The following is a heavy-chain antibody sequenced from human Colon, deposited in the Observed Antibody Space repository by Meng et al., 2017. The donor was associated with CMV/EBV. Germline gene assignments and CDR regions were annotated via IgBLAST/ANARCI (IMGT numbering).Heavy chain of an antibody. D-gene: IGHD2-2*03. J-gene: IGHJ6*02. CDR1: GFSFRNYA. V-gene: IGHV3-30*03. CDR2: ISHDGSNE. Sequence: GGSLRLSCAASGFSFRNYAIHWVRQAPGKGREWVAAISHDGSNEFYADSGKGRFSISRDNSKYTVHLQMNSLGAEDTAVYYCARDVGYCSHSACYHYYGIDVWGQGATVTVSS. CDR3: ARDVGYCSHSACYHYYGIDV.